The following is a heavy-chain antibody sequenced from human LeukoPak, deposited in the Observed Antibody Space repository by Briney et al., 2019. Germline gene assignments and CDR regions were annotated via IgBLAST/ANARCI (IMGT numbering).Heavy chain of an antibody. CDR2: MFHSGST. CDR3: ARVRYNWNRDFDY. D-gene: IGHD1-20*01. CDR1: GGSIDNSDYY. Sequence: SETLSLTCTVSGGSIDNSDYYWGWIRHPPGKGLEWIGSMFHSGSTYYNPSLKSRVTMSVDTSKNQFSLKLSSVTAADTAVYYCARVRYNWNRDFDYWGQGTLVTVSS. J-gene: IGHJ4*02. V-gene: IGHV4-39*07.